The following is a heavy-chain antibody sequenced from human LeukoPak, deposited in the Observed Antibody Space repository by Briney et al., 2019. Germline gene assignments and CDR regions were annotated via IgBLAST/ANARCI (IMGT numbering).Heavy chain of an antibody. CDR1: GFTFSTYS. D-gene: IGHD6-13*01. V-gene: IGHV3-21*01. J-gene: IGHJ4*02. Sequence: GGSLRLSCAASGFTFSTYSMNWVRQAPGKGLEWVSSITSSFSYIYYADSVKGRFTISRDNAKKSLYLQINSLRAEDTAVYYCASSPEYSSSWYYFDYWGQGTLVTVSS. CDR2: ITSSFSYI. CDR3: ASSPEYSSSWYYFDY.